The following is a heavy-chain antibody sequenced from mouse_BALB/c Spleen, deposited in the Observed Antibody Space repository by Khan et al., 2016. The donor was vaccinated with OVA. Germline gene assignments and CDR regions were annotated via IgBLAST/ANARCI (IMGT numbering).Heavy chain of an antibody. CDR1: GYSFTTYY. CDR3: TRHGYVAWFTY. J-gene: IGHJ3*01. CDR2: IDPFSGGT. Sequence: VQLQQSGPELVKPGASVKISCKASGYSFTTYYIHWVIQSHGKSLEWIGYIDPFSGGTTYNQNFKGKATLTVDKSSSTAHIHLSNLTSEDSAVFYCTRHGYVAWFTYWGQGTLVTVSS. V-gene: IGHV1S135*01. D-gene: IGHD2-2*01.